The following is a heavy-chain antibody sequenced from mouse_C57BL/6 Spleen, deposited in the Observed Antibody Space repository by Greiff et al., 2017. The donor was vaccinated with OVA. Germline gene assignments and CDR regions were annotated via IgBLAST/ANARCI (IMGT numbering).Heavy chain of an antibody. V-gene: IGHV1-82*01. CDR3: ARGGTSGSKDFLYYFDY. D-gene: IGHD1-1*01. J-gene: IGHJ2*01. Sequence: QVQLQQSGPELVKPGASVKISCKASGYAFSSSWMNWVKQRPGKGLEWIGRIYPGDGDTNYNGKFKGKATLTADKSSSTAYMQLSSLTSEDSAVYFCARGGTSGSKDFLYYFDYWGQGTTLTVSS. CDR2: IYPGDGDT. CDR1: GYAFSSSW.